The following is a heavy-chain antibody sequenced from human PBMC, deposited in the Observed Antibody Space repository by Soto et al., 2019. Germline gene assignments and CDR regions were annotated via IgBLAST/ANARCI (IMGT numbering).Heavy chain of an antibody. CDR1: GFTFDDYT. J-gene: IGHJ4*02. CDR3: AKAFIVRANGNYFDY. CDR2: ISLDGGST. V-gene: IGHV3-43*01. D-gene: IGHD1-26*01. Sequence: GGSLRLSCAASGFTFDDYTMHWVRQAPGKGLEWVSLISLDGGSTYYADSVKGRFTISRDNSKNSLYLQMNSLRTEDTALYYCAKAFIVRANGNYFDYWGQGTLVTVSS.